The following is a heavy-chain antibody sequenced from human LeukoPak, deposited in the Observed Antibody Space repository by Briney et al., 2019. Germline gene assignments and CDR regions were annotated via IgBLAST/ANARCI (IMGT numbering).Heavy chain of an antibody. V-gene: IGHV4-61*02. CDR1: GGSINNGNHF. J-gene: IGHJ4*02. CDR2: IFTGGST. D-gene: IGHD3-22*01. Sequence: SETLSLTCTVSGGSINNGNHFWTWIRQPAGKGLEWIGRIFTGGSTNYNPSLESRLTMSIDTSKNQFSLNLSSVTAADTAVYYCARDLDSSGYYFDYWGQGTLVTVSS. CDR3: ARDLDSSGYYFDY.